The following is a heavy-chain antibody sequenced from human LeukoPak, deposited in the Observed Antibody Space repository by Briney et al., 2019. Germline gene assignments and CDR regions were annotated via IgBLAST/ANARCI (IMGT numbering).Heavy chain of an antibody. Sequence: SVKVSCKASVGTFSSYAISWVRQAPGQGLEWMGGIIPIFGTANYAQKFQGRVTITADESTSTAYMELSSLRSEDTAVYYCARPRYCSGGSCYNWFDPWGQGTLVTVSS. V-gene: IGHV1-69*01. D-gene: IGHD2-15*01. CDR3: ARPRYCSGGSCYNWFDP. J-gene: IGHJ5*02. CDR2: IIPIFGTA. CDR1: VGTFSSYA.